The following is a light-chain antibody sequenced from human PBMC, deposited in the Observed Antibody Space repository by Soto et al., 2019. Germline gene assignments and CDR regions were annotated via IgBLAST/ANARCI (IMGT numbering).Light chain of an antibody. CDR2: VDS. CDR1: QNLLQSNGHNY. CDR3: MQTVQIPVT. Sequence: DIVMTQYTLSLPVTPGEPASISCRSSQNLLQSNGHNYVSWYLQKPGQSPQLLIYVDSSRASGVPDRFSASGSGTDFTLKITRVEAEDVGIYYCMQTVQIPVTFCQGTLLEI. V-gene: IGKV2-28*01. J-gene: IGKJ5*01.